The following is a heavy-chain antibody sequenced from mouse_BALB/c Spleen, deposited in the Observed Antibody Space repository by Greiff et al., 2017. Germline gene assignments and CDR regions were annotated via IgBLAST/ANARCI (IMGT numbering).Heavy chain of an antibody. CDR1: GFTFSSYA. J-gene: IGHJ2*01. Sequence: EVKVVESGGGLVKPGGSLKLSCAASGFTFSSYAMSWVRQTPEKRLEWVASISSGGSTYYPDSVKGRFTISRDNARNILYLQMSSLRSEDTAMYYCARESYYFDYWGQGTTLTVSS. V-gene: IGHV5-6-5*01. CDR2: ISSGGST. CDR3: ARESYYFDY.